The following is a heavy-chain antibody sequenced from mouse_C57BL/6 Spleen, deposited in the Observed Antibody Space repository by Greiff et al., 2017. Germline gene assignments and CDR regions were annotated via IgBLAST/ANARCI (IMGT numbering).Heavy chain of an antibody. Sequence: EVMLVESEGGLVQPGSSMKLSCTASGFTFSDYYMAWVRQVPEKGLEWVANINYDGSSTYYLDSLKSRFIISRDNAKNILYLQMSSLKSEDTATYYCARDGDYYLDYWGQGTTLTVSS. CDR1: GFTFSDYY. CDR2: INYDGSST. J-gene: IGHJ2*01. D-gene: IGHD2-13*01. V-gene: IGHV5-16*01. CDR3: ARDGDYYLDY.